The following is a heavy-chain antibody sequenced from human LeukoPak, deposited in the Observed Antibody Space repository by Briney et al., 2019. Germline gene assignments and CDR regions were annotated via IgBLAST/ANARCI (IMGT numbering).Heavy chain of an antibody. D-gene: IGHD6-13*01. V-gene: IGHV4-59*01. J-gene: IGHJ4*02. Sequence: SETLSLTCTVSGGSISSYYWSWIRQPPGKGLEWIGYIYYSGSTNYNPSLKSRVTISVDTSKNQFSLKLSSVTAADTAVYYCERDPRAAAGSGVFDYWGQGTLVTVSS. CDR2: IYYSGST. CDR3: ERDPRAAAGSGVFDY. CDR1: GGSISSYY.